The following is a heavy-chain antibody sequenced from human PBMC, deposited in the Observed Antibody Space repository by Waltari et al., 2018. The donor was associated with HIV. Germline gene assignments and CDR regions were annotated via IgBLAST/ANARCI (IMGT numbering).Heavy chain of an antibody. D-gene: IGHD2-15*01. CDR3: ARDFGGSFTQDYYYYGMDV. CDR2: NNPTSGGT. CDR1: GYTFTGYY. J-gene: IGHJ6*02. Sequence: QVQLVQSGAEVKKPGASVKVSCKASGYTFTGYYMHWVRQAPGQGLDWMVGNNPTSGGTNYANKFQDRVTKTRDTTISTAYMELSRLRSDDTAVYYCARDFGGSFTQDYYYYGMDVWGQGTTVTVSS. V-gene: IGHV1-2*07.